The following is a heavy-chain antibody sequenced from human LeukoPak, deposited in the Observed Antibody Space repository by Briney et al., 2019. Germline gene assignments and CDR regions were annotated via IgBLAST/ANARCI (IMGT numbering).Heavy chain of an antibody. J-gene: IGHJ5*02. CDR1: GGSISSYY. D-gene: IGHD6-6*01. CDR2: IYYSGST. CDR3: ARDREYSGWWGGFDP. V-gene: IGHV4-59*01. Sequence: SETLSLTCTVSGGSISSYYWSWIRQPPGKGLEWIGYIYYSGSTNYNPSLKSRVTISVDTSKNQFSLKLSSVTAADTAVYYCARDREYSGWWGGFDPGGQGTLVTVSS.